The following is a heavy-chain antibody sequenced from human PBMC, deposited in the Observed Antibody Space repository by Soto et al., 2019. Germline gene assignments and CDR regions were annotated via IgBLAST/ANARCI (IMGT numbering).Heavy chain of an antibody. J-gene: IGHJ4*02. CDR1: GFTFKNNV. D-gene: IGHD3-9*01. CDR3: SRDDSDWFFN. V-gene: IGHV3-23*01. Sequence: PGGSLRLSCAASGFTFKNNVMNWVRQAPGRGLEWVSAITDNGGSTYYADSVKGRCTISRDNSKNTLYLQMNSLRAEDTAVYYCSRDDSDWFFNWGRGTLVTVSS. CDR2: ITDNGGST.